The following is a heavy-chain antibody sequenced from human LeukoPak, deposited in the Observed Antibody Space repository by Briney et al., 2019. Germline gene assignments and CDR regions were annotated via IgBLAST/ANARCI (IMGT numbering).Heavy chain of an antibody. D-gene: IGHD6-13*01. J-gene: IGHJ4*02. CDR3: ARSAGQIDY. CDR1: GFTVNNTY. CDR2: IYSGGST. V-gene: IGHV3-53*01. Sequence: PGGSLRLSCAASGFTVNNTYMSWVRQAPGKGLEWVSVIYSGGSTYYAGSVKGRFTISRDNSKNTLYLQMDSLRAEDTAVYYCARSAGQIDYWGQGTLVTVSS.